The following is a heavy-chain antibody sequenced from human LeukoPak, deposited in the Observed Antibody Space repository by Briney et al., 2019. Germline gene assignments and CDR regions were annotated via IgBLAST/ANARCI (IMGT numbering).Heavy chain of an antibody. J-gene: IGHJ4*02. CDR1: GGSFSGYY. CDR2: INHSGST. Sequence: TSETLSLTCAVYGGSFSGYYWSWIRQPPGKGLEWIGEINHSGSTNYNPSLKSRVTISVDTSKNQFSLKLSSVTAADTAVYYCARGVGIAVAGNCSFDYWGQGTLVTVSS. D-gene: IGHD6-19*01. CDR3: ARGVGIAVAGNCSFDY. V-gene: IGHV4-34*01.